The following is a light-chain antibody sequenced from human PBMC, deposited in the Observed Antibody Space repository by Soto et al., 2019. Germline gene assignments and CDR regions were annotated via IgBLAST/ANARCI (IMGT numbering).Light chain of an antibody. CDR2: SND. V-gene: IGLV1-44*01. J-gene: IGLJ3*02. Sequence: QSVLTQAPSASGTPGQRVTISCSGSSSNIGSNTVSWYQQVPGTAPKLLIYSNDQRPSGVPDRFSGSKSGTSASLAIGGLQSEDEADYYCAAWDDSLSGSVFGGGTKLTVL. CDR1: SSNIGSNT. CDR3: AAWDDSLSGSV.